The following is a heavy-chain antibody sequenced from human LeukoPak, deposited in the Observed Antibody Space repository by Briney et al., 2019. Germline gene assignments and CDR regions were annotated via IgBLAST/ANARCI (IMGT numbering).Heavy chain of an antibody. CDR1: GFTFSSYR. Sequence: GGSLRLSCAASGFTFSSYRMSWVRQAPGKGLEWVSSISSSSSYIYDADSVKGRFTISRDNAKNSLYLQMNSLRAEDTAMYYCARAHSGQEWWFDYWGQGTLVTVSS. CDR2: ISSSSSYI. CDR3: ARAHSGQEWWFDY. D-gene: IGHD2-15*01. V-gene: IGHV3-21*01. J-gene: IGHJ4*02.